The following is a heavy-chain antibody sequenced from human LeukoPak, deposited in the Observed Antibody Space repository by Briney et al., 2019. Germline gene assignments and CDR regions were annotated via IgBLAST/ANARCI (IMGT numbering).Heavy chain of an antibody. CDR1: SYSISSGFY. Sequence: SETLSLTCAVSSYSISSGFYWGWIRQPPGKGLEWIGSIYYSGTTYYNPSLKSRVTISVDTSKNQFSLKLNSVTAADTAVYYCARARGGTYADFDYWGQGTLVTVSS. CDR2: IYYSGTT. V-gene: IGHV4-38-2*01. D-gene: IGHD1-26*01. J-gene: IGHJ4*02. CDR3: ARARGGTYADFDY.